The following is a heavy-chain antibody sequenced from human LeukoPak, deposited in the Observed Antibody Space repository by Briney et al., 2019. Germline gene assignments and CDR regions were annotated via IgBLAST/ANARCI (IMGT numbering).Heavy chain of an antibody. CDR3: ARDWVDTAMVRGESYYYYYYMDV. V-gene: IGHV4-61*02. Sequence: PSETLSLTCTVSGGSISSGSYYWSWIRQPAGKRLEWIGRIYTSGSTNYNPSLKSRVTISVDASKNQFSLKLSSVTAADTAVYYCARDWVDTAMVRGESYYYYYYMDVWGKGTTVTVSS. J-gene: IGHJ6*03. CDR1: GGSISSGSYY. CDR2: IYTSGST. D-gene: IGHD5-18*01.